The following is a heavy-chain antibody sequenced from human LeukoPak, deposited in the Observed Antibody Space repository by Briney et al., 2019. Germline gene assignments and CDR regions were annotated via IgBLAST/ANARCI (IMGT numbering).Heavy chain of an antibody. CDR1: GYTFSTYD. V-gene: IGHV1-8*01. Sequence: ASVKVSCKASGYTFSTYDINWVRQATGQGLEWMGWMNPKSGNTDYAQKFQGRITMTRSTSISTAYLELSSLSSEDTAVYYCAKVVXPAXMXXXXXSXMDVXXXGXTVTVS. CDR3: AKVVXPAXMXXXXXSXMDV. CDR2: MNPKSGNT. D-gene: IGHD2-2*01. J-gene: IGHJ6*02.